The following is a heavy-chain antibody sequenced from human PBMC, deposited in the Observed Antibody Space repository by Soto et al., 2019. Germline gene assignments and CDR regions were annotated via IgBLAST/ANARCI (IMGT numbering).Heavy chain of an antibody. V-gene: IGHV1-69*02. CDR3: ARGPLVVLNYFES. CDR2: IFPLTDIP. J-gene: IGHJ4*02. Sequence: QVQLVQSGTEVKKPGSSVKVSCKASGGTFRNYPINCVRQAPGQGLEWMGSIFPLTDIPDYAQNFQARLTISADKSTSTAYMELSSLTSDDTAMYFCARGPLVVLNYFESWCQGTLVTVSS. CDR1: GGTFRNYP.